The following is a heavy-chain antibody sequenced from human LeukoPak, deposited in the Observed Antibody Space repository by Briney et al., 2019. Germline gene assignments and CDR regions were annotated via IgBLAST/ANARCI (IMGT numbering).Heavy chain of an antibody. CDR2: IIPIFGTA. CDR1: GGTFSSYA. CDR3: ARGGSIAAAGTGYYYYGMDV. D-gene: IGHD6-13*01. J-gene: IGHJ6*02. Sequence: SVKVSCTASGGTFSSYAISWVRQAPGQGLEWMGGIIPIFGTANYAQKFQGRVTITADESTSTAYMELRSLRSDDTAVYYCARGGSIAAAGTGYYYYGMDVWGQGTTVTVSS. V-gene: IGHV1-69*01.